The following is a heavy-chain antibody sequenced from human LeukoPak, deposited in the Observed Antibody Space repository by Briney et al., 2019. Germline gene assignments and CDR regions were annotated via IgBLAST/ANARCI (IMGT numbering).Heavy chain of an antibody. D-gene: IGHD3-10*01. J-gene: IGHJ4*02. CDR1: GFTFSSYS. CDR3: AGLWFGELLRDY. Sequence: GGSLRLSCAASGFTFSSYSMNWVRQAPGKGLEWVSYISSSSTIYYADSVKGRFTISRDNAKNSLCLQMNSLRAEDTAVYYCAGLWFGELLRDYWGQGTLVTVSS. V-gene: IGHV3-48*01. CDR2: ISSSSTI.